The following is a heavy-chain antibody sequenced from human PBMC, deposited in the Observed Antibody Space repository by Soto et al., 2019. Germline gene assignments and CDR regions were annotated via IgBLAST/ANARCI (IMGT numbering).Heavy chain of an antibody. CDR1: GFTFSSYA. Sequence: GGSLRLSCAASGFTFSSYAMSWVRQAPGRGLEWVSAVSSSSDNTYYADSVKGRFTISRDNSKNTLYLQMNSLRAEDTAIYYCAKAGYGSDVLWWFGPWGLGTLVTSP. V-gene: IGHV3-23*01. J-gene: IGHJ5*02. CDR3: AKAGYGSDVLWWFGP. CDR2: VSSSSDNT. D-gene: IGHD5-12*01.